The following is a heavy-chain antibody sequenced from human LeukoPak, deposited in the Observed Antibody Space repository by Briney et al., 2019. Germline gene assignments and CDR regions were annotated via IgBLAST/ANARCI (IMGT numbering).Heavy chain of an antibody. Sequence: ETLSLTCAVYGGSFSGYYWSWVRQAPGKGLEWVSAISGSGGSTYYADSVKGRFTISRDNSKNTLYLQMNSLRAEDTAVYYCAKDPAAAGNYFDYWGQGTLVTVSS. D-gene: IGHD6-13*01. CDR2: ISGSGGST. V-gene: IGHV3-23*01. CDR3: AKDPAAAGNYFDY. CDR1: GGSFSGYY. J-gene: IGHJ4*02.